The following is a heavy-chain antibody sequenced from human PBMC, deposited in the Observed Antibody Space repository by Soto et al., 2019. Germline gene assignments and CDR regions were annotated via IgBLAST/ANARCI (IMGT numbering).Heavy chain of an antibody. CDR1: GFTFSSYA. D-gene: IGHD3-3*01. V-gene: IGHV3-23*01. Sequence: GGSLRLSCAASGFTFSSYAMSWVRQAPGKGLEWVSAISGSGGSTYYADSVKGRFTISRDNSKNTLYLQMNSLRAEETAVYYCAKDLEYYDFWSGYQPYYYYGMDVWGQGTTVTVSS. CDR2: ISGSGGST. J-gene: IGHJ6*02. CDR3: AKDLEYYDFWSGYQPYYYYGMDV.